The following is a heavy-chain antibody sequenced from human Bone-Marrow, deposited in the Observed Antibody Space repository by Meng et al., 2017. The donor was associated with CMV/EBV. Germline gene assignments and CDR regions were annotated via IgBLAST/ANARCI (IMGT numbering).Heavy chain of an antibody. J-gene: IGHJ4*02. Sequence: GESLKISCAASGFTVSSNYMSWVRQAPGKGLEWVSVIHSGGSTYYADSVKGRFTISRDNSKNTLYLQMNSLRAEDTAVYYCASSDCSSTSCYGDYFDYWGQGTLVTVSS. V-gene: IGHV3-53*01. CDR1: GFTVSSNY. D-gene: IGHD2-2*01. CDR3: ASSDCSSTSCYGDYFDY. CDR2: IHSGGST.